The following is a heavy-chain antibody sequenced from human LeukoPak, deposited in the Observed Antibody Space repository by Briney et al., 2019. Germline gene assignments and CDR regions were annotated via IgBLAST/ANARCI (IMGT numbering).Heavy chain of an antibody. CDR3: VKDQLRCETFDY. V-gene: IGHV3-30*02. CDR1: GFTFSYYG. J-gene: IGHJ4*02. Sequence: QPGGSLRLSCAASGFTFSYYGMHWVRQAPGEGLDWVAYIRNDGDNKYYAAYATGPFTISRDNSKNTLYLPMNSLRVEHTAVYPCVKDQLRCETFDYWGQGNLVTVSS. CDR2: IRNDGDNK. D-gene: IGHD1-1*01.